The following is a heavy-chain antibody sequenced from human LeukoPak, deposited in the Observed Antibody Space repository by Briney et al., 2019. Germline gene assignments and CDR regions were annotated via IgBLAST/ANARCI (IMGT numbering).Heavy chain of an antibody. Sequence: GGSLRLSCAASGFTFSSYAMHWVRQAPGKGLEYVSAISSNGGSTYYANSVKGRFTISRDNSKNTLYLQMGSLRAEEMAVYYCARAPPYYYDSSGYYGAYYYYMDVWGKGTTVTVSS. J-gene: IGHJ6*03. CDR2: ISSNGGST. D-gene: IGHD3-22*01. CDR3: ARAPPYYYDSSGYYGAYYYYMDV. V-gene: IGHV3-64*01. CDR1: GFTFSSYA.